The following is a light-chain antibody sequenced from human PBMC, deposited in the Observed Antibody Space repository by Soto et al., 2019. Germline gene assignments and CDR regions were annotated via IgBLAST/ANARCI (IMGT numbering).Light chain of an antibody. CDR1: QSVSSSY. J-gene: IGKJ2*01. Sequence: EIVLTQSPGTLSLSPGERATLSCRASQSVSSSYLAWYQQKPGQAPRLLIYGASKRATGIPDRFIGSGCGTDFTRTISSLEPEEFAVYYCQQYGSSYTFGQETKLEIK. CDR2: GAS. V-gene: IGKV3-20*01. CDR3: QQYGSSYT.